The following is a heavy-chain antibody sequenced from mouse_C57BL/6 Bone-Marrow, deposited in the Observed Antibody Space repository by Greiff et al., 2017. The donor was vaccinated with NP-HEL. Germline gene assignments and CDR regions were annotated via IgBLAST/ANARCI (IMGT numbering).Heavy chain of an antibody. Sequence: QVQLQQSGAELVRPGASVTLSCKASGYTFTDYEMHWVKQTPVHGLEWIGAIDPETGGTAYNQKFKGKAILTADKSSSTAYMELRSLTSEDSAVYYCTRGGIYDGYYVDYWGQGTTLTVPS. J-gene: IGHJ2*01. D-gene: IGHD2-3*01. CDR2: IDPETGGT. V-gene: IGHV1-15*01. CDR3: TRGGIYDGYYVDY. CDR1: GYTFTDYE.